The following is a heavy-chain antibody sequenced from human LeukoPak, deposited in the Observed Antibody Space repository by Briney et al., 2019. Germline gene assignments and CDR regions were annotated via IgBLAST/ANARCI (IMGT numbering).Heavy chain of an antibody. Sequence: SETLSLTCAVYGGSFSGYYWSWIRQPPGKGLEWIGEINHSGSTNYNPSLKSRVTVSVDTSKNQFSLKLSSVTAADTAVYYRARGADYGDFAYWGQGTLVTVSS. J-gene: IGHJ4*02. V-gene: IGHV4-34*01. CDR3: ARGADYGDFAY. CDR2: INHSGST. D-gene: IGHD4-17*01. CDR1: GGSFSGYY.